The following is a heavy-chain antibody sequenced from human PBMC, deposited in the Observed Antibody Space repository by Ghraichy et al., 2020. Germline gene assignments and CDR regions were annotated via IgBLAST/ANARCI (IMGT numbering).Heavy chain of an antibody. D-gene: IGHD3-10*01. CDR2: IRSKANSYAT. J-gene: IGHJ4*02. V-gene: IGHV3-73*01. CDR3: TSRRIMVRGVCELDH. Sequence: GGSLRLSCAASGFTFSGSAMHWVRQASGKGLEWVGRIRSKANSYATAYAASVKGRFTISRDDSKNTAYLQMNSLKTEDTAVYYCTSRRIMVRGVCELDHWGQGTLVTVSS. CDR1: GFTFSGSA.